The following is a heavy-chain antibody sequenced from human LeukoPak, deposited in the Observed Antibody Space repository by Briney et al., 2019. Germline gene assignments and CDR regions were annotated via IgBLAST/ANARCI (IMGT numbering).Heavy chain of an antibody. D-gene: IGHD2-2*01. Sequence: GGSLRLSCSASGFTFSSYAMHWVRQAPGKGLEYVSAIISNGGSTYYADSVKGRFTISRDNSKNTLYLQMSSLRAEDTAVYYCAKDQEPKDCSSTSCYRFYYYGMDVWGQGTTVTVSS. V-gene: IGHV3-64D*06. CDR1: GFTFSSYA. CDR3: AKDQEPKDCSSTSCYRFYYYGMDV. J-gene: IGHJ6*02. CDR2: IISNGGST.